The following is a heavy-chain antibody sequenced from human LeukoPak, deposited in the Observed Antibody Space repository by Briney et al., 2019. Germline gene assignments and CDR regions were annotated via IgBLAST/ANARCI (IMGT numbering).Heavy chain of an antibody. D-gene: IGHD6-13*01. CDR2: IYYSGST. CDR3: ARLSIIAAARYYFDY. V-gene: IGHV4-59*08. CDR1: GGSISSYY. J-gene: IGHJ4*02. Sequence: PSETLSLTCTVSGGSISSYYWSWIRQPPGKGLEWIGYIYYSGSTNYNPSLKSRVTISVDTSKNQFSLKLSSVTAADTAVYYCARLSIIAAARYYFDYWGQGTLVTVSS.